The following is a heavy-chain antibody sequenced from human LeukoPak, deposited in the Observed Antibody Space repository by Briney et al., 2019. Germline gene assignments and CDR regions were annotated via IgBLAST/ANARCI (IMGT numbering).Heavy chain of an antibody. CDR1: GYTFTSYA. D-gene: IGHD3-9*01. Sequence: ASVKVSCKASGYTFTSYAMNWVRQAPGQGLEWMGWINTNTGNPTYAQGFTGRFVFSLDTSVSTAYLQVSSLKAEDTAVYYCARSRYFDWLTVVDYDAFDIWGQGTMVTVSS. V-gene: IGHV7-4-1*02. CDR3: ARSRYFDWLTVVDYDAFDI. CDR2: INTNTGNP. J-gene: IGHJ3*02.